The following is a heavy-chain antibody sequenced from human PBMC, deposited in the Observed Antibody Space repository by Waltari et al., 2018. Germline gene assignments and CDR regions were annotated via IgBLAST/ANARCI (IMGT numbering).Heavy chain of an antibody. CDR3: ATMTTVTWGFFDY. J-gene: IGHJ4*02. D-gene: IGHD4-17*01. CDR2: FDPEDGET. V-gene: IGHV1-24*01. CDR1: GYTLTELS. Sequence: SVKVSCKVSGYTLTELSMHWVRQAPGKGLEWMGGFDPEDGETIYAQKFQGRVTMTEDTSTDTAYMELSSLRSEDTAVYYCATMTTVTWGFFDYWGQGTLVTVSS.